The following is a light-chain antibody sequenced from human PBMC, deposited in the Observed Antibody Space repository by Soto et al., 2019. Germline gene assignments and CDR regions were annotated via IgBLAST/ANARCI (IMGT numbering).Light chain of an antibody. CDR3: QQYDSSPSSFT. CDR1: QSVSGSS. Sequence: EIVLTQSPGTQSLSPGERASLSCRASQSVSGSSLAWYQQKPGQAPRLLIYGASSRATGIPDRFSGSGSGTDFTLTINRLEPEDFAVYYCQQYDSSPSSFTFGPGTKVDIK. V-gene: IGKV3-20*01. J-gene: IGKJ3*01. CDR2: GAS.